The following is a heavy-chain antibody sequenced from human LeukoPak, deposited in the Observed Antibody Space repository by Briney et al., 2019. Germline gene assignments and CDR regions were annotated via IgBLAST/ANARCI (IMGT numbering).Heavy chain of an antibody. D-gene: IGHD3-22*01. CDR3: ARGPLYYYDSSGYYYFDY. CDR1: GYTFTSYY. Sequence: ASVNVSCKASGYTFTSYYMHWVRQAPGQGLEWMGIINPSGGSTSYAQKFQGRVTMTRDTSTSTVYMELSSLRSEDTAVYYCARGPLYYYDSSGYYYFDYWGQGTLVTVSS. V-gene: IGHV1-46*01. CDR2: INPSGGST. J-gene: IGHJ4*02.